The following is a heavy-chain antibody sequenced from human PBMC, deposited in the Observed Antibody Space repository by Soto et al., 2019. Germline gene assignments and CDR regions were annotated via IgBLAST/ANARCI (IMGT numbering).Heavy chain of an antibody. J-gene: IGHJ4*01. D-gene: IGHD6-13*01. Sequence: QVQLVESEGGVVQPGRSLRLSCAASGFIISSYGMHWVRQAPGKGLEWLAVISYDGSNKFYGDSVKGRFTISRDNSKNTLYLQVNSLRAEDKAVYYCASWGGIASPCYDGSQAPYDYWGQGTLVTVSS. V-gene: IGHV3-30*03. CDR1: GFIISSYG. CDR2: ISYDGSNK. CDR3: ASWGGIASPCYDGSQAPYDY.